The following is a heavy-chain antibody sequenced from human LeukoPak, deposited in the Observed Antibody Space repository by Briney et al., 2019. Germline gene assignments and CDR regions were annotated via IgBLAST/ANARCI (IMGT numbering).Heavy chain of an antibody. J-gene: IGHJ4*02. D-gene: IGHD5-12*01. CDR3: AKAYSGYDFDY. CDR2: ISYDGSNK. Sequence: GGSLRLSCAASGFTFSSYGMHWVRQAPGKGLEWVAVISYDGSNKYYADSVKSRFTISRDNSKNTLYLQMNSLRAEDTAVYYCAKAYSGYDFDYWGQGTLVTVSS. V-gene: IGHV3-30*18. CDR1: GFTFSSYG.